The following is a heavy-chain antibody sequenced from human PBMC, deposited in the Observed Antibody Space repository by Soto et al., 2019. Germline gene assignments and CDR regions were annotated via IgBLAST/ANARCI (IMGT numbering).Heavy chain of an antibody. Sequence: QVQLQESGPGLVKPSQTLSLTCTVSGGSISSGGYYRSWIRQHPGKGLEWIGYIYYSGSTYYNPSLKSRVTISVDTSKNQFSLKLSSVTAADTAVYYCARSHDYSNYAEYYYYMDVWGKGTTVTVSS. CDR2: IYYSGST. J-gene: IGHJ6*03. D-gene: IGHD4-4*01. CDR3: ARSHDYSNYAEYYYYMDV. V-gene: IGHV4-31*03. CDR1: GGSISSGGYY.